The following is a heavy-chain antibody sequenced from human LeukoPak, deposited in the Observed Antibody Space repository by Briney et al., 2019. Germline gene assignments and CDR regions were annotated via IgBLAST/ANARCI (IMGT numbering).Heavy chain of an antibody. D-gene: IGHD3-3*01. CDR2: THPSSGDT. CDR1: GYTLTAYY. CDR3: ARKRGVGVDANAFDV. J-gene: IGHJ3*01. V-gene: IGHV1-2*02. Sequence: GASVKVSCKPSGYTLTAYYGHWVRQARGQGGEWTGWTHPSSGDTIYAQRYQGRDPLTTHPSISTAYMELSRLRSDDTAVYYCARKRGVGVDANAFDVWGQGTMVTVSS.